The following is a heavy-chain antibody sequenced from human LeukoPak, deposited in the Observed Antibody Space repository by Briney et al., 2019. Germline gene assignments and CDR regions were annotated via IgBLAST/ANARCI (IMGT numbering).Heavy chain of an antibody. V-gene: IGHV4-34*01. J-gene: IGHJ6*02. CDR1: GGSISSYY. CDR3: ARWGRWRSFKGRNGMDV. D-gene: IGHD7-27*01. Sequence: SETLSLTCTVSGGSISSYYWSWIRQPPGKGLEWIGEINHSGSTNYNPSLKSRVTISVDTSKNQFSLKLSSVTAADTAVYYCARWGRWRSFKGRNGMDVWGQGTTVTVSS. CDR2: INHSGST.